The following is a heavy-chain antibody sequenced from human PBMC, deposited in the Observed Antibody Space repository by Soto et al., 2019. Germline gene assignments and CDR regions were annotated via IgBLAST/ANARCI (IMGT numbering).Heavy chain of an antibody. CDR1: GGPMSSYY. D-gene: IGHD2-15*01. CDR2: IYYSGST. V-gene: IGHV4-59*01. Sequence: SETLSLTCTVSGGPMSSYYWTWIRQPPGKGLEWIGYIYYSGSTNYNPSFKSRATISIDTSKKQFSLKLSSVTAADTAVYYCARELAGYCTGGSCYGWFDPWGQGTLVTVSS. CDR3: ARELAGYCTGGSCYGWFDP. J-gene: IGHJ5*02.